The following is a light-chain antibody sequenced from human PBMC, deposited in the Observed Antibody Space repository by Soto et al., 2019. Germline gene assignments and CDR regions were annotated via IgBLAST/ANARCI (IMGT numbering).Light chain of an antibody. Sequence: DVQMTQSPSSLSASIGDRVTITCRASQGIATYLAWYQQKPGKVPKLLIYPASTLQPGVPSRFSGSGAGTDFTLTISSLQPEDVATYFCRKYNSAPRPFGPGTKVEVK. CDR1: QGIATY. V-gene: IGKV1-27*01. CDR2: PAS. CDR3: RKYNSAPRP. J-gene: IGKJ3*01.